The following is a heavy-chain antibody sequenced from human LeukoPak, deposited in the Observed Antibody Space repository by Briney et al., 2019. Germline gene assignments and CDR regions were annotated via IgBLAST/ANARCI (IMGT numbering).Heavy chain of an antibody. CDR3: AKSVYYDRSGYYYRGDSPYYFDY. Sequence: GGSLRLSCAASGFTFSSYGMHWVRQAPGKGLEGVSAISGTVGSTYYPDSVKGRFTISRDNSKNTLYLQRNSLRAEDTAVYYCAKSVYYDRSGYYYRGDSPYYFDYWGQATLVTVSS. D-gene: IGHD3-22*01. CDR2: ISGTVGST. J-gene: IGHJ4*02. V-gene: IGHV3-23*01. CDR1: GFTFSSYG.